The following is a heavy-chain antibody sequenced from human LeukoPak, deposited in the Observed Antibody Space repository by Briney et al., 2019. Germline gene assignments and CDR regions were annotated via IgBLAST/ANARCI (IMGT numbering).Heavy chain of an antibody. CDR1: GFTFSNAW. J-gene: IGHJ4*02. CDR2: IKSKTDGGTT. D-gene: IGHD2-2*01. V-gene: IGHV3-15*01. Sequence: PGGSLRLSCAASGFTFSNAWMSWVRQAPGKGLEWVGRIKSKTDGGTTDYAAPVKGRFTISRDDSKNTLYLQMNSLKTEDTAVYYCTTAVPAAKSYYFDYWGQGTLVTVSS. CDR3: TTAVPAAKSYYFDY.